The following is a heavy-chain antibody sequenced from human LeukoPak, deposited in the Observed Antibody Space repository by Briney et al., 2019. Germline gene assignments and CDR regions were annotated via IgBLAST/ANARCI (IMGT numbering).Heavy chain of an antibody. J-gene: IGHJ4*02. CDR3: AKPYYYSSGSLK. CDR1: GFTFSSYG. Sequence: GGSLRLSCAASGFTFSSYGMHWVRQAPGKGLEWVAFIRYDGSNKYYADSVKGRFTISRDNSKNTLYLQMNSLRAEDTAMYYCAKPYYYSSGSLKWGQGTLVTVSS. CDR2: IRYDGSNK. V-gene: IGHV3-30*02. D-gene: IGHD3-10*01.